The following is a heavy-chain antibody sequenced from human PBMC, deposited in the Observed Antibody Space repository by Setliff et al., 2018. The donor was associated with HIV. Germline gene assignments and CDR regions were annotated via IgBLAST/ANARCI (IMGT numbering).Heavy chain of an antibody. CDR1: GHTFSNYD. Sequence: ASVKVSCKASGHTFSNYDVIWVRRATGQGLEWMGWMTPNSGGTGYAQKFQGRVIMTRDTSISTAYMELSSLPSADTAVYYCASGKGVRGVIITGGSDVWGKGTTVPGSA. CDR2: MTPNSGGT. J-gene: IGHJ6*04. V-gene: IGHV1-8*01. D-gene: IGHD3-10*01. CDR3: ASGKGVRGVIITGGSDV.